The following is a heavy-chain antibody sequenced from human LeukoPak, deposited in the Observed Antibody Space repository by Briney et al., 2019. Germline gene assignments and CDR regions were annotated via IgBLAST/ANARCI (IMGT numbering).Heavy chain of an antibody. CDR2: ISGSGGST. CDR1: GFTFSSYA. J-gene: IGHJ4*02. Sequence: PGGSLRLSCAASGFTFSSYAMSWVRQAPGKGLEWVSAISGSGGSTYYADSVKGRFTISRDNSKNTLCLQMNSLRAEDTAVYYCAKVIAVAGKYYFDYWGQGTLVTVSS. CDR3: AKVIAVAGKYYFDY. V-gene: IGHV3-23*01. D-gene: IGHD6-19*01.